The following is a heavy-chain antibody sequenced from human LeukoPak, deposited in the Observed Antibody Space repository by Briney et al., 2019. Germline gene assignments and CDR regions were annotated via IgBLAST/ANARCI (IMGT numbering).Heavy chain of an antibody. Sequence: SETLSLACAVSGYSISSGDYWGWIRQSPGKGLEWIGNIFHSGSTYHNPSLKSRVTISVDTSKNEFSLKLSSVTAADTAVYYCARGIYYLIEYWGQGTLVTVSS. J-gene: IGHJ4*02. V-gene: IGHV4-38-2*01. CDR3: ARGIYYLIEY. D-gene: IGHD3-10*01. CDR2: IFHSGST. CDR1: GYSISSGDY.